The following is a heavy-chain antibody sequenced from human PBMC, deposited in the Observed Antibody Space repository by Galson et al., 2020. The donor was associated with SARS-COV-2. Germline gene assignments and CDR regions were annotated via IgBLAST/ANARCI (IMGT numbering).Heavy chain of an antibody. CDR2: FDPEDGET. D-gene: IGHD6-13*01. CDR1: GYTLTELS. J-gene: IGHJ5*02. Sequence: ASVKVSCKVSGYTLTELSMHWVRQAPGKGLEWMGGFDPEDGETIYAPKFQGRVTMTEDTSTDTAYMELSSLRSEDTAVYYCATGSAAAGKVLGWVDPWGQGTLVTVSS. V-gene: IGHV1-24*01. CDR3: ATGSAAAGKVLGWVDP.